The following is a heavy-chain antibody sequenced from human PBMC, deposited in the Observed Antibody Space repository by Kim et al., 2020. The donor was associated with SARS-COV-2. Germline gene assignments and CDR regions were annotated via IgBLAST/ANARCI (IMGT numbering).Heavy chain of an antibody. V-gene: IGHV1-69*13. J-gene: IGHJ3*02. D-gene: IGHD3-3*01. Sequence: SVKVFCKASGGTFSSYAISWVRQAPGQGLEWLGGIIPIFGTANYAQKFQGRVTLTADESTSTAYMELSSLRSEDTAVYYCAQKTETTIFGVAIDAFDIWSQGTMVSDSS. CDR2: IIPIFGTA. CDR3: AQKTETTIFGVAIDAFDI. CDR1: GGTFSSYA.